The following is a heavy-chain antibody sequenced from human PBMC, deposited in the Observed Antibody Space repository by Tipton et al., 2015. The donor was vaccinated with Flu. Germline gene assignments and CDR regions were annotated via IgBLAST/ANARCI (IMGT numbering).Heavy chain of an antibody. CDR2: ISSSGSTI. D-gene: IGHD3-22*01. J-gene: IGHJ4*02. Sequence: SLRLSCAASGFTFSSYEMNWVRQAPGKRLEWVSYISSSGSTIYYADSVKGRFTISRDNAKNSLYLQMNSLRAEDTAVYYCARDPPLYYDSSGSPFDYWGQGTLVTVSS. CDR3: ARDPPLYYDSSGSPFDY. V-gene: IGHV3-48*03. CDR1: GFTFSSYE.